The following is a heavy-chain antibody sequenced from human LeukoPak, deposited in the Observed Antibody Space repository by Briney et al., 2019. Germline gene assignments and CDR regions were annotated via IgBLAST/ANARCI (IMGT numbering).Heavy chain of an antibody. CDR2: IKQDGSEQ. CDR1: GFTFSSYW. D-gene: IGHD3-10*01. CDR3: ARDASASGGHDY. J-gene: IGHJ4*02. V-gene: IGHV3-7*01. Sequence: GGSLRLSCATSGFTFSSYWMTWVRQAPGKGLEWVGNIKQDGSEQYYMDSVKGRFTISRDNAKNSLYLQMNSLRAEDTAVYYCARDASASGGHDYWGQGTLVTVSS.